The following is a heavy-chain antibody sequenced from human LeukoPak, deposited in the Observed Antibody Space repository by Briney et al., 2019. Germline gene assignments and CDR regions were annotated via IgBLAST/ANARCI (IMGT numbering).Heavy chain of an antibody. CDR1: GFTFDDYA. CDR2: ISGDGTRT. J-gene: IGHJ4*02. V-gene: IGHV3-43*02. CDR3: AKGAIASAGTQY. D-gene: IGHD6-13*01. Sequence: PGGSLRLSCAASGFTFDDYAMHWVRQAPGKGLEWVSFISGDGTRTYYADSVKGRFTISRDNSKNSLYLQVNSLRTKDTALYYCAKGAIASAGTQYWGQGTLVTVSS.